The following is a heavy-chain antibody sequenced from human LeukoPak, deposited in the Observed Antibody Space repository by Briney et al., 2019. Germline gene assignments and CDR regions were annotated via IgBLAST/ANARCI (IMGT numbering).Heavy chain of an antibody. CDR3: ARSAGYSSGWMNY. Sequence: PSGTLSLTCAVSGASISSSYWWNWVRQPPGRGLEWIGEIYHGGSTNYNPSLKSRVPISVDKSKNQFSLRLSSVTAADTAVYYCARSAGYSSGWMNYWGQGTLVTVSS. J-gene: IGHJ4*02. CDR1: GASISSSYW. D-gene: IGHD6-19*01. V-gene: IGHV4-4*02. CDR2: IYHGGST.